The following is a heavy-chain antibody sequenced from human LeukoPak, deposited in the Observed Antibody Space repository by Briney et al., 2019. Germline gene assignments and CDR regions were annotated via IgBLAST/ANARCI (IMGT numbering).Heavy chain of an antibody. V-gene: IGHV4-59*08. CDR2: IYYSGST. CDR1: GGSISSYY. Sequence: PSETLSLNCTVSGGSISSYYWSWIRQPPGKGLEWIGYIYYSGSTNYNPSLKSRVTISVDTSKNQFSLKLNSVTAADTAVYYCARQGGSSSAYYWFDPWGQGTLVTVSS. CDR3: ARQGGSSSAYYWFDP. J-gene: IGHJ5*02. D-gene: IGHD3-22*01.